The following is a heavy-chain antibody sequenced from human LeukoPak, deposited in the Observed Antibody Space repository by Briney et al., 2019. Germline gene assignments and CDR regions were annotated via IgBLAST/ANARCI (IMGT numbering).Heavy chain of an antibody. CDR1: GGTFSSYA. D-gene: IGHD3-3*01. CDR3: AGGVRYDFNNWLAA. Sequence: SVKVSCKASGGTFSSYAISWVRQAPGQGLEWMGGIIPIFGTANYAQKFQGRVTITTDESTSTAYMELSSLRSEDTAVYYCAGGVRYDFNNWLAAWGKGTRVTVSS. V-gene: IGHV1-69*05. CDR2: IIPIFGTA. J-gene: IGHJ5*02.